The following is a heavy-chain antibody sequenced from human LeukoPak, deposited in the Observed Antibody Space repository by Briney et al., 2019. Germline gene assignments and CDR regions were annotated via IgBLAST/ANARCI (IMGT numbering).Heavy chain of an antibody. J-gene: IGHJ4*02. CDR1: GFTFSSYA. V-gene: IGHV3-23*01. CDR3: AKSNSGYLRPFDY. CDR2: IGGGGGGT. Sequence: RPGGSLRPSCAASGFTFSSYAMSWVRQAPGKGLEWVSAIGGGGGGTYYADSVKGRFTVSRDNSKNTLYLQVNSLRAEDTAVYYCAKSNSGYLRPFDYWGQGTLVTVSS. D-gene: IGHD3-22*01.